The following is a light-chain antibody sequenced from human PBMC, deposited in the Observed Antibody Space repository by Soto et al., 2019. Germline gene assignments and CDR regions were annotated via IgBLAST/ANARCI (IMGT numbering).Light chain of an antibody. V-gene: IGKV3-15*01. Sequence: EILMTQSPDTLSVSPGESATLSCRASQRVYSNLAWYQQRPGQAPRLLIYGASTRATGVPARFSGRGSGTEFTLTISSLQSEDFAVYYCQQYTNWPPNTFGQGTRLLI. CDR1: QRVYSN. CDR3: QQYTNWPPNT. J-gene: IGKJ5*01. CDR2: GAS.